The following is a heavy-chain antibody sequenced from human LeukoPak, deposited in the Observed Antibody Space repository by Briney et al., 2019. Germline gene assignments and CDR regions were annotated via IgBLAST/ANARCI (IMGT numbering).Heavy chain of an antibody. CDR3: AKPYYDILTGYPILDY. J-gene: IGHJ4*02. V-gene: IGHV1-2*02. CDR2: INPNSGGT. D-gene: IGHD3-9*01. CDR1: GYTFTGYY. Sequence: ASVKVSCKASGYTFTGYYMHWVRQAPGQGLEWMGWINPNSGGTNYAQKFQGRVTMTRDTSISTAYMELSRLRSDDTAVYYCAKPYYDILTGYPILDYWGQGTLVTVSS.